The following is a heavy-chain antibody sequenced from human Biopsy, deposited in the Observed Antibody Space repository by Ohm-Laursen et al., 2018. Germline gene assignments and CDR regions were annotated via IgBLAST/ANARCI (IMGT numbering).Heavy chain of an antibody. CDR1: GGTFINYA. V-gene: IGHV1-69*13. D-gene: IGHD1-26*01. J-gene: IGHJ4*02. CDR2: IIPMFGTA. CDR3: ARGPHSGSHSCFDY. Sequence: SVTVSCKASGGTFINYAIGWVRQAPGQGLEWMGGIIPMFGTANYAQMFQGRVTISADESTSTSYMELSSLTTEDTAIYYCARGPHSGSHSCFDYWGRGTLVTVSS.